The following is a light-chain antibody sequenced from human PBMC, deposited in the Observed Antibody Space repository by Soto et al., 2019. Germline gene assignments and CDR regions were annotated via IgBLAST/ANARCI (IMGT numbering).Light chain of an antibody. CDR1: QSVSSSY. CDR2: GAS. CDR3: KQFGSSSWT. V-gene: IGKV3-20*01. Sequence: ESVLTQSPGTLSLSPGEKATLSCRASQSVSSSYLAWYQQKPGQAPRLLIYGASSRATGIPDRFSGSGSGTDFTLTVSRLEPEDFAVYYCKQFGSSSWTFGQGTKV. J-gene: IGKJ1*01.